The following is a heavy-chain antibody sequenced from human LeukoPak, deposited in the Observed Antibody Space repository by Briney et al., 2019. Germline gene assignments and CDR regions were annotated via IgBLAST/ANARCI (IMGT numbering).Heavy chain of an antibody. V-gene: IGHV4-30-4*01. Sequence: SETLSLTCTVSGDSISSGDNYWSWIRQPPGKGLEWIGYIHYSGSTYYNPSLKSRVIMSGDMSKNQFSLTLNSLTAADSAMYYCARAAAGTNSWYYFDYWGQGTLVTVSS. CDR3: ARAAAGTNSWYYFDY. CDR2: IHYSGST. J-gene: IGHJ4*02. CDR1: GDSISSGDNY. D-gene: IGHD6-19*01.